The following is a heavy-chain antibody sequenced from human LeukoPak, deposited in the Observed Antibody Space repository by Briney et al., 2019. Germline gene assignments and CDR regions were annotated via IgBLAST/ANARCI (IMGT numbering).Heavy chain of an antibody. J-gene: IGHJ4*02. CDR3: ARHRVGVVVPAAIGY. CDR1: GYSISSGYY. CDR2: IYHSGST. V-gene: IGHV4-38-2*01. Sequence: PSETLFLTCAVSGYSISSGYYWGWIRQPPGKGLEWIGSIYHSGSTYYNPSLKSRVTISVGTSKNQFSLKLSSVTAADTAVYYCARHRVGVVVPAAIGYWGQGTLVTVSS. D-gene: IGHD2-2*02.